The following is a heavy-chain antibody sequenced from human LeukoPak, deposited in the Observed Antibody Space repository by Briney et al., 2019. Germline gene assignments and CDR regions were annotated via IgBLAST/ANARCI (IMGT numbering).Heavy chain of an antibody. CDR3: ATDYGDYEPIDY. CDR2: ISFDGTNK. Sequence: GGSLRLSCTASGITLSNYAMHWVRRPPGRGLEWVAVISFDGTNKYYGDSVEGRFSVSRDNSKNTLYLQMNSLRPDDTAMYYCATDYGDYEPIDYWGQGTLVTVSS. CDR1: GITLSNYA. V-gene: IGHV3-30*04. D-gene: IGHD4-17*01. J-gene: IGHJ4*02.